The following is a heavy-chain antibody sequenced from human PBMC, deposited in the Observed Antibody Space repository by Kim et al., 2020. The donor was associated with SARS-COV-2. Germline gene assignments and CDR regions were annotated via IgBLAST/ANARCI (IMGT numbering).Heavy chain of an antibody. Sequence: SETLSLTCTVSGGSVNSSSYYWGWIRQPPGKGLEWIGSFYYSGSTYYDSSLNSRVIISVDTSKNQFSLRLSPLTAADTALYYCARQKGSWYQQPIEYWGQGTLVTVSS. J-gene: IGHJ4*02. D-gene: IGHD2-2*01. V-gene: IGHV4-39*01. CDR3: ARQKGSWYQQPIEY. CDR2: FYYSGST. CDR1: GGSVNSSSYY.